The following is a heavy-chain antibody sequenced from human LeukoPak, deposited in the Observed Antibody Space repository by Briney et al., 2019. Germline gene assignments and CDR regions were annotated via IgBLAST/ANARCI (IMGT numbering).Heavy chain of an antibody. J-gene: IGHJ6*03. CDR3: SRHRQGRTYRFYYFYLDV. D-gene: IGHD1-1*01. CDR2: IYYSGST. Sequence: SETLSLTCTASGCTISSYDRSWVRQPPGKGLEWIGCIYYSGSTNYNPSLKSRVTISVDTSKNQSSLKLSSVTAADTAVYYCSRHRQGRTYRFYYFYLDVWGKGTTVSVS. CDR1: GCTISSYD. V-gene: IGHV4-59*08.